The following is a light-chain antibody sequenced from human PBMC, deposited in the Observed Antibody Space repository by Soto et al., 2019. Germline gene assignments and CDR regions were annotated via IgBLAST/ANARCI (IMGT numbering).Light chain of an antibody. CDR1: QSISSW. V-gene: IGKV1-5*03. J-gene: IGKJ3*01. Sequence: DIQMTQSPSTLSASVGDRVTITCRASQSISSWLAWYQQKPGKAPKLLIYKASSLESGVPSRFSGIGSGTEFTLTISSLQPDDFATYYCQQSFTFGPGTKVAIK. CDR2: KAS. CDR3: QQSFT.